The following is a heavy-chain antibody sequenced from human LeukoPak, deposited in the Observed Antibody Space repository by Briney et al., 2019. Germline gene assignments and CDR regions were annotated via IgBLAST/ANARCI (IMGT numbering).Heavy chain of an antibody. Sequence: VASVKVSCKASGYTFTSYYMHWVRQAPGQGLEWMGWISAYNGNTNYAQKLQGRVTMTTDTSTSTAYMELRSLRSDDTAVYYCARGGYGDYPDYWGQGTLVTVSS. J-gene: IGHJ4*02. CDR1: GYTFTSYY. V-gene: IGHV1-18*04. D-gene: IGHD4-17*01. CDR2: ISAYNGNT. CDR3: ARGGYGDYPDY.